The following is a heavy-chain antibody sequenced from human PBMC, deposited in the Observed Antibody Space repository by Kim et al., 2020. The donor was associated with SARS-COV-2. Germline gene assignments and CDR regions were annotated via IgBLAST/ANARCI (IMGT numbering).Heavy chain of an antibody. V-gene: IGHV4-39*01. D-gene: IGHD1-1*01. CDR2: IYYSGST. Sequence: SETLSLTCTVSGGSISSSSYYWGWIRQPPGKGLEWIGSIYYSGSTYYNPSLKSRVTISVDTSKNQFSLKLSSVTAADTAVYYCATLQLEYFDLWGRGTLVTVSS. J-gene: IGHJ2*01. CDR3: ATLQLEYFDL. CDR1: GGSISSSSYY.